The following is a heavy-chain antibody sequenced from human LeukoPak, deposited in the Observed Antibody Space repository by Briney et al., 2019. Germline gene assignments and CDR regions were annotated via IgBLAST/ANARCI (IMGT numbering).Heavy chain of an antibody. CDR3: AKDSGSYSY. CDR1: GFTFSSYA. CDR2: ISGRGGSS. J-gene: IGHJ4*02. V-gene: IGHV3-23*01. Sequence: AGGTLRLSCAASGFTFSSYAMSWVRQAPGKGLEWVSAISGRGGSSYYADSVKGRFTISRDNSKNTLYLQMNSLRAEDTAVYYCAKDSGSYSYWGQGTLVTVSS. D-gene: IGHD1-26*01.